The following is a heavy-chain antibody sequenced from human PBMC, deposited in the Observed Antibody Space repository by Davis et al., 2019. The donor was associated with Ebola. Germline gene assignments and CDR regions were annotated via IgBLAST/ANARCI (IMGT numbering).Heavy chain of an antibody. V-gene: IGHV3-23*01. Sequence: GGSLRLSCAASGFTFSSYAMSWVRQAPGKGLEWVSAISDSGITKYYADSVKGRFAISRDNSKKTLYLQMNSLRAEDTAVYYCAKSGLSFGVVKYHYGMDVWGKGTTVTVSS. CDR2: ISDSGITK. J-gene: IGHJ6*04. CDR3: AKSGLSFGVVKYHYGMDV. D-gene: IGHD3-3*01. CDR1: GFTFSSYA.